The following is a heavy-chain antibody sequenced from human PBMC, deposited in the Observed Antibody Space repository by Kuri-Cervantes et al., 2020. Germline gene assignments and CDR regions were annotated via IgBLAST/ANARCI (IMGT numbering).Heavy chain of an antibody. V-gene: IGHV4-34*01. J-gene: IGHJ6*03. D-gene: IGHD2-15*01. CDR3: ARGSCSGNSCYIHYYYMDV. Sequence: ESLKISCAVYGGSFSGYYWSWIRQPPGKGLEWIGEINHSGSTNYNPSLKSRVTISVDTSKNQFSLQLNSVTPEDTAVYYCARGSCSGNSCYIHYYYMDVWGKGTTVTVSS. CDR2: INHSGST. CDR1: GGSFSGYY.